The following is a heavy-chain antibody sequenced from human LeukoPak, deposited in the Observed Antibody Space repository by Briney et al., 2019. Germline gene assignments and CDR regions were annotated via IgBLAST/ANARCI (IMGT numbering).Heavy chain of an antibody. J-gene: IGHJ6*02. CDR3: ARDGQQWRVLDYYYGMDV. V-gene: IGHV1-2*02. CDR2: INPKSGGP. Sequence: ASVKASCKASGYTFTRYYMLWVRQAPGQRLEWIVWINPKSGGPNYAQKFQGRVTMTRDTSISTAYMELSRLRSDDTAVYYCARDGQQWRVLDYYYGMDVWGQGTTVTVSS. D-gene: IGHD6-19*01. CDR1: GYTFTRYY.